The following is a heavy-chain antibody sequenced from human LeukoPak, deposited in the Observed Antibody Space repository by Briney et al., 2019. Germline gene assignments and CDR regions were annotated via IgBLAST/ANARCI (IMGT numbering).Heavy chain of an antibody. CDR2: INSDGSRT. V-gene: IGHV3-74*01. CDR1: GFTFSNYW. D-gene: IGHD1-26*01. CDR3: ARDWWGALDY. J-gene: IGHJ4*02. Sequence: GGSLRLSCAASGFTFSNYWMHWVRQAPGKGLVWVSTINSDGSRTYYADSVMGRLTISRDNAKNTLYLQANGLRAEDTAVYYCARDWWGALDYWGQGTLVTVSS.